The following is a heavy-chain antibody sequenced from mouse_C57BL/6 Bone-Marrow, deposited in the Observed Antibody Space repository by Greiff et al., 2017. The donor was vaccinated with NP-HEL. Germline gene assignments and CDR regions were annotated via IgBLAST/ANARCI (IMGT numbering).Heavy chain of an antibody. CDR1: CYTFTSYW. CDR3: AIEDYGSSYFYAMDY. D-gene: IGHD1-1*01. CDR2: IHPSDSDT. J-gene: IGHJ4*01. V-gene: IGHV1-74*01. Sequence: QVQLQQPGAELVKPGASVQVSCKASCYTFTSYWMPWVKQRPGQGLAWIGRIHPSDSDTNYNQKFQGKATLTVDQSSSTAYMQLSSLTSEDSAVYYGAIEDYGSSYFYAMDYWGQGTSVTVSS.